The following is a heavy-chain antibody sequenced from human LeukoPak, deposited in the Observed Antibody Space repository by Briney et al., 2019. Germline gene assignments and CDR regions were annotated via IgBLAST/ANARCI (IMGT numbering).Heavy chain of an antibody. CDR2: VSWNSGSI. CDR3: AKTIAARPLGYFDY. Sequence: GGSLRLSCAASGFTFDNYAMHWVRQAPGKGLEWVSGVSWNSGSIGYADSVKGRFTISRDNAKNSLYLQMNSLRAEDTALYYCAKTIAARPLGYFDYWGQGTLATVSS. V-gene: IGHV3-9*01. D-gene: IGHD6-6*01. CDR1: GFTFDNYA. J-gene: IGHJ4*02.